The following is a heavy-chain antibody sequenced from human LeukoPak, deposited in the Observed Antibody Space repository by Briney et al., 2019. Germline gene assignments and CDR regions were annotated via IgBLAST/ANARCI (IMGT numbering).Heavy chain of an antibody. CDR3: TRDGGGDWDY. CDR1: GGTFTSYT. Sequence: SVKLSCKPSGGTFTSYTISWVRQAPGHGLQWMGGLIPLFGTANYAQKFQGRVTITAEKSTNIAYMELSSLRAEDTAIYYCTRDGGGDWDYWGQGTLVTVSS. CDR2: LIPLFGTA. D-gene: IGHD2-21*02. V-gene: IGHV1-69*06. J-gene: IGHJ4*02.